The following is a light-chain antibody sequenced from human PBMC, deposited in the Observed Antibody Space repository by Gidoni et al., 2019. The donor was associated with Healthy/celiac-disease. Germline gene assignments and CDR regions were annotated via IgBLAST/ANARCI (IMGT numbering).Light chain of an antibody. J-gene: IGKJ5*01. Sequence: VMTQSPLSLPVTPGEPASISCRSSQSLLHSNGYNYLDWYLQKPGQSPQLLIYLGSNRASGVPDRFSGSGSGTDFTLKISRVEAEDVGVYYCMQALQTPITFGQGTRLEIK. CDR1: QSLLHSNGYNY. CDR3: MQALQTPIT. V-gene: IGKV2-28*01. CDR2: LGS.